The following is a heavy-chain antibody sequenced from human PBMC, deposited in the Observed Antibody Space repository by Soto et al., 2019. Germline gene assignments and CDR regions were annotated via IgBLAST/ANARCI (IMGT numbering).Heavy chain of an antibody. V-gene: IGHV3-74*01. CDR3: ARAYCGGDCYNAFDI. CDR1: GFTFSSYW. J-gene: IGHJ3*02. CDR2: INSDGSST. D-gene: IGHD2-21*02. Sequence: GSLRLSCAASGFTFSSYWMHWVRQAPGKGLVWVSRINSDGSSTSYADSVKGRFTISRDNAKNTLYLQMNSLRAEDTAAYYCARAYCGGDCYNAFDIWGQGTMVTVSS.